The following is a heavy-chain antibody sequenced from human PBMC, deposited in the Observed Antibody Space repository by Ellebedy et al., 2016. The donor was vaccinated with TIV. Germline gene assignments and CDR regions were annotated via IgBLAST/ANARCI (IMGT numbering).Heavy chain of an antibody. J-gene: IGHJ6*02. CDR2: VYYTGST. CDR3: ARIAARYYGMDV. CDR1: GGSVSSGNYY. Sequence: SETLSLTXTVSGGSVSSGNYYWSWIRQPPGKGLEWIRYVYYTGSTYYNPSLKSRVTISVDTSKNQFSLKLSSVTAADTAVYHCARIAARYYGMDVWGQGTTVTVSS. D-gene: IGHD6-6*01. V-gene: IGHV4-61*01.